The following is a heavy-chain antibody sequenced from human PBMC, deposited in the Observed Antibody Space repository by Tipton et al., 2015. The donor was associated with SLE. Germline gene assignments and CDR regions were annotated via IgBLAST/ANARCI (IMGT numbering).Heavy chain of an antibody. CDR2: MYYTGRT. J-gene: IGHJ4*02. CDR3: ARGVATFKD. Sequence: TLSLTCTVSGVSISTDYWSWIRQPPGKGLEWIGYMYYTGRTNYNPSRKSRLTMSVDTSKNQFSLRLSSVTAADTAVYYCARGVATFKDWGQGSLVTVSS. D-gene: IGHD5-12*01. V-gene: IGHV4-59*01. CDR1: GVSISTDY.